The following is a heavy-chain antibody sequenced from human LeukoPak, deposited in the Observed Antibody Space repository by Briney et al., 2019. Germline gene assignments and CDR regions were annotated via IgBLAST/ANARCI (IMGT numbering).Heavy chain of an antibody. CDR2: IYYRGST. CDR1: GGSISSSSYY. V-gene: IGHV4-39*07. D-gene: IGHD1-1*01. Sequence: SETLSLTCTVSGGSISSSSYYWGWIRQPPGKGLEWIGSIYYRGSTYYNPSLMSRVTISVDTSKNQFSLKLSSVTAADTAVYYCARDNFQDDTDVELRWFDPWGQGTLVTVSS. CDR3: ARDNFQDDTDVELRWFDP. J-gene: IGHJ5*02.